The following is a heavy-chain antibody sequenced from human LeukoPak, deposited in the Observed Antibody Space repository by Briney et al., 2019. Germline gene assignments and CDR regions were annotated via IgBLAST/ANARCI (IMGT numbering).Heavy chain of an antibody. CDR3: AKAPVTTCSGAYCYPFDY. Sequence: GGSLRLSCAASGFTFGSYGMHWVRQAPGKGLVWVTFIRSDGSNKYYADSVKGRFTISRDSSKNTLYLQMNRLRAEDAAVYYCAKAPVTTCSGAYCYPFDYWGLGTLVTVSS. D-gene: IGHD2-21*01. CDR1: GFTFGSYG. J-gene: IGHJ4*02. CDR2: IRSDGSNK. V-gene: IGHV3-30*02.